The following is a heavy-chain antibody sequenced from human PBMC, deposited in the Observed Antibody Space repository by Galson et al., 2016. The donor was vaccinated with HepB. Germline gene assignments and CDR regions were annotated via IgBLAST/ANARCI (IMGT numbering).Heavy chain of an antibody. D-gene: IGHD6-19*01. CDR2: IYSGGST. CDR3: ARNNTGYDSDWVFYYYGLGV. V-gene: IGHV3-53*01. J-gene: IGHJ6*02. Sequence: SLRLSCAASGLTVSTNYMSWVRQAPGKGLEWVSVIYSGGSTYYADSVKGRFTISRDNSKNTLYLQMNSLRDQDTAVYYCARNNTGYDSDWVFYYYGLGVWGQGTTVTVSS. CDR1: GLTVSTNY.